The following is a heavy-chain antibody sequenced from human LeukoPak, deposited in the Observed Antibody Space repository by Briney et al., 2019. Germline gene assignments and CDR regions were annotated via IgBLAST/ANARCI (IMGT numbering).Heavy chain of an antibody. J-gene: IGHJ4*02. CDR2: ISAYNGNT. D-gene: IGHD3-10*01. V-gene: IGHV1-18*01. CDR1: GYTFTSYG. CDR3: ARDSRYYNDYFDY. Sequence: GASVKVSCKASGYTFTSYGISWVRQAPGQGLEWMGWISAYNGNTNYAQKLQGRVTMTTDTSTSTPYMELRSLRSDDTAVYYWARDSRYYNDYFDYWGQGTLVTVSS.